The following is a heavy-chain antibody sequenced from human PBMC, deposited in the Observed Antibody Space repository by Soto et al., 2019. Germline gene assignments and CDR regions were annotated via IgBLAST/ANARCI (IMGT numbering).Heavy chain of an antibody. CDR2: IKSKTDGGTT. CDR1: GFTFSNAW. Sequence: PGGSLRLSCAASGFTFSNAWMSWVRQAPGKGLEWVGRIKSKTDGGTTDYAAPVKGRFAISRDDSNNMVYLQMNSLKIEDTAVYYCTTDSYSTIIIVRFDYWGHGTLVTVSS. D-gene: IGHD3-22*01. J-gene: IGHJ4*01. CDR3: TTDSYSTIIIVRFDY. V-gene: IGHV3-15*01.